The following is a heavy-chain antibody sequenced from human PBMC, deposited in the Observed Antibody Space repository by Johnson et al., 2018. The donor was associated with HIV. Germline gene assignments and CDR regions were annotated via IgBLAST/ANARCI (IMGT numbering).Heavy chain of an antibody. Sequence: EQLVESGGGLVQPGGSLRLSCAASGFTFSTYAMSWVRQAPGKGLEWVSAISGSGGTTWYADSVKGRFTIPRDNSRDTVHLQMNSLRSEDTAVYYCARDWSWRGSLKGGGAFDIWGQGTLVTVSA. CDR1: GFTFSTYA. V-gene: IGHV3-23*04. CDR3: ARDWSWRGSLKGGGAFDI. CDR2: ISGSGGTT. D-gene: IGHD1-26*01. J-gene: IGHJ3*02.